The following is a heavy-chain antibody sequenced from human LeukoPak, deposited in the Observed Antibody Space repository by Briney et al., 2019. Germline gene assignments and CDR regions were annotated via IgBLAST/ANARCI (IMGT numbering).Heavy chain of an antibody. CDR1: GFTFSSYW. V-gene: IGHV3-7*01. Sequence: GGSLRLSCAASGFTFSSYWMSWVRQAPGKGLEWVANIKQDGSEKYYVDSVKGRFTISRDNAKNSLYLQMNSLRAEDTAVYYCARDSARRITIFGVVAPNYFDYWGQGTLVTVSS. CDR2: IKQDGSEK. D-gene: IGHD3-3*01. CDR3: ARDSARRITIFGVVAPNYFDY. J-gene: IGHJ4*02.